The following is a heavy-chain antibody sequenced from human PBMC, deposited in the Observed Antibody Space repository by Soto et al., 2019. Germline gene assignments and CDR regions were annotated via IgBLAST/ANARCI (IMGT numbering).Heavy chain of an antibody. Sequence: QVQLVQSGAEVKKPGASVKVSCKASDYPFSSYFISWVRQAPGQGLEWMGWICAYNGNTNYAQNLQGRLTMTTDTSTSTAYMELRSLRSDDTAVYYCARDLPPVDYWGQGTLVTVSS. CDR2: ICAYNGNT. CDR1: DYPFSSYF. CDR3: ARDLPPVDY. V-gene: IGHV1-18*01. J-gene: IGHJ4*02.